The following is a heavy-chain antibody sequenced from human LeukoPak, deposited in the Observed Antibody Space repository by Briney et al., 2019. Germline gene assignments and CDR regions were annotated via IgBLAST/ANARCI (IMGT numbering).Heavy chain of an antibody. V-gene: IGHV3-21*01. CDR3: ARDSGGGDCYGY. CDR1: GFTFSSYS. J-gene: IGHJ4*02. D-gene: IGHD2-21*01. CDR2: ISSSSSYI. Sequence: GSLRLSCAASGFTFSSYSMNWVRQAPGKGLEWVSSISSSSSYIYYADSVKGRFTISRDNAKNSLYLQMNSLRAEDTAVYYCARDSGGGDCYGYWGQGTLVTVSS.